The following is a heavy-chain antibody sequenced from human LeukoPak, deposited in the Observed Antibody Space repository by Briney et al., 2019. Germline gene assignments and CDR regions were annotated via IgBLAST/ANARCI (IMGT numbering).Heavy chain of an antibody. D-gene: IGHD3-10*01. J-gene: IGHJ5*02. V-gene: IGHV4-4*07. CDR2: IYTSGST. CDR3: ARGLAYYGSGSSNWFDP. CDR1: GGSISSYY. Sequence: SETLSLTCTVSGGSISSYYWSWIRQPAGKRLEWIGRIYTSGSTNYNPSHKSRVTMSVDTSKNQFSLKLSSVTAADTAVYYCARGLAYYGSGSSNWFDPWGQGTLVTVSS.